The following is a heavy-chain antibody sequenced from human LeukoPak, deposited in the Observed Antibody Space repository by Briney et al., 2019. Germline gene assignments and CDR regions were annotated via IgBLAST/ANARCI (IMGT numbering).Heavy chain of an antibody. CDR3: ARSFFYGAGSYSLYYFDY. CDR1: GFTFTSFA. J-gene: IGHJ4*02. Sequence: LPGGSLRLSCAASGFTFTSFAMSWVRQAPGKGLEWVSSISGGGSSTYYAESVKGRFTNSRDNAKNTLHLHMISLRAEDTAVYYCARSFFYGAGSYSLYYFDYWGQGTLVTVSS. V-gene: IGHV3-23*01. D-gene: IGHD3-10*01. CDR2: ISGGGSST.